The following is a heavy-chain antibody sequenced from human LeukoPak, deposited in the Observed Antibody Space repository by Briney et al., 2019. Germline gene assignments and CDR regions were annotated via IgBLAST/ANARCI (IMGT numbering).Heavy chain of an antibody. CDR1: GFTVSSNY. V-gene: IGHV3-66*01. D-gene: IGHD3-16*01. J-gene: IGHJ4*02. CDR3: AREISRFGI. CDR2: NYIGGST. Sequence: GGSLRLSCAASGFTVSSNYMSWVRQAPGRGLEWVSSNYIGGSTYYADSVKGRFTISRDNPNNTLYLQMHSLRAEDTAVYYCAREISRFGIWGQGTLVTVS.